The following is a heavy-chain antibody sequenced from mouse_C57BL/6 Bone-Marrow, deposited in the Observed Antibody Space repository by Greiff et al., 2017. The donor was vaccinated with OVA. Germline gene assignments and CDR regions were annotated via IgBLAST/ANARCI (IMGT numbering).Heavy chain of an antibody. D-gene: IGHD3-1*01. CDR1: GFSLTSYG. CDR3: ARNHLSGLLSWFAY. CDR2: IWSGGST. J-gene: IGHJ3*01. V-gene: IGHV2-2*01. Sequence: QVQLKESGPGLVQPSQSLSITCTVSGFSLTSYGVHWVRQSPGKGLEWLGVIWSGGSTDYNAAFISRLSISKDNSKSQVFFKMNSLQADDTAIYYCARNHLSGLLSWFAYWGQGTLVTVSA.